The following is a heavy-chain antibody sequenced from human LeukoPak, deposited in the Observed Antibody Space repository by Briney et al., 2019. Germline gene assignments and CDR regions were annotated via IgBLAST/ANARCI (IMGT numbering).Heavy chain of an antibody. CDR3: ARNFALDY. V-gene: IGHV3-53*01. Sequence: GRSLRLSCAASGVTVSSNYMTWVRQAPGKGLEWVSVIYSGGSTYYADSVKGRFTISRDNSKNTLFLQMNSLRAEDTAVYYCARNFALDYWGQGTLVTVSS. CDR2: IYSGGST. J-gene: IGHJ4*02. CDR1: GVTVSSNY.